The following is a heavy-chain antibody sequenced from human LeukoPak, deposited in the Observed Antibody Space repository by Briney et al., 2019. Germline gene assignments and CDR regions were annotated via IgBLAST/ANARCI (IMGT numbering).Heavy chain of an antibody. D-gene: IGHD6-13*01. CDR3: ARGYSSSWYGDY. CDR1: GYSISSGYY. V-gene: IGHV4-38-2*01. Sequence: SETLSLTCAVSGYSISSGYYWGWIRQPPGKGLEWIGSFYHSGSTYYNPSLKSRVTISVDTSKNQFSLKLSSVTAADTAVYYCARGYSSSWYGDYWGQGTLVTVSS. J-gene: IGHJ4*02. CDR2: FYHSGST.